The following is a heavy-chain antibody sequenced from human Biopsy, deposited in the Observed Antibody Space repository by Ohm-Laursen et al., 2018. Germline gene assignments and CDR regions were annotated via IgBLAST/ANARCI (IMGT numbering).Heavy chain of an antibody. V-gene: IGHV4-59*07. CDR1: GGSIKSYY. J-gene: IGHJ4*02. D-gene: IGHD7-27*01. CDR2: IYYTGHT. CDR3: ARLTGDPSY. Sequence: PSDTLSLTCPVSGGSIKSYYWNWIRQSPGKGLEWIGFIYYTGHTNYNPSLKSRATISVDTSKNQFSLKVISVTAADTAVYYCARLTGDPSYWGRGILVTVSS.